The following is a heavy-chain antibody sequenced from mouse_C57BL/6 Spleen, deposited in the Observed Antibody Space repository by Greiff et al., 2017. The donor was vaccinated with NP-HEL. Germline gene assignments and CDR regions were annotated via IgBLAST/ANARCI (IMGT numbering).Heavy chain of an antibody. J-gene: IGHJ1*03. D-gene: IGHD2-1*01. V-gene: IGHV1-55*01. CDR2: IYPGSGST. Sequence: QVQLQQPGAELVKPGASVKMSCKASGYTFTSYWITWVKQRPGQGLEWIGDIYPGSGSTTYNEKFKSKATLTVDTASSTAYMQLSSLTCEDSAVYYCARRGIYYGNHGYFDGWGTGTTVTVAS. CDR3: ARRGIYYGNHGYFDG. CDR1: GYTFTSYW.